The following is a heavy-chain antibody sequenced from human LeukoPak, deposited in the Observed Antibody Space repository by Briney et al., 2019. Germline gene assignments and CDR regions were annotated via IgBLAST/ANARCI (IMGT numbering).Heavy chain of an antibody. Sequence: TSETLSLTCAVYGGSFRGYYWSWIRQPPGKGLEWMGEINHSGSTNYNPSLKSRVTISVDTSKNQLSLKLSSVTAAETAVYYCARLVDSNWYHEVLRGRDYWGQGTLVTVTS. J-gene: IGHJ4*02. CDR2: INHSGST. D-gene: IGHD6-13*01. CDR1: GGSFRGYY. CDR3: ARLVDSNWYHEVLRGRDY. V-gene: IGHV4-34*01.